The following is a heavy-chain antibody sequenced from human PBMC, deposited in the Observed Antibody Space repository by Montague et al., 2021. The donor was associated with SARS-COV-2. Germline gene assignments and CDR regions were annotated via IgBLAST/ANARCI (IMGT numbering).Heavy chain of an antibody. CDR1: GCTFSSYS. V-gene: IGHV3-21*01. Sequence: SLRLSCAASGCTFSSYSMNRVRQAPGKGVEWVSSMSSSSSDIYYEDSVKGRSTISRENVENSLYLEMNSLRAEDKAVDYCTGDRGGSYPLDYWGQGTLVTVSS. CDR2: MSSSSSDI. J-gene: IGHJ4*02. CDR3: TGDRGGSYPLDY. D-gene: IGHD1-26*01.